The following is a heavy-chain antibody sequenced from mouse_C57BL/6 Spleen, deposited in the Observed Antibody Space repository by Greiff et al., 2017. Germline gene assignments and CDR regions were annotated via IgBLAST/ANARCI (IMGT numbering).Heavy chain of an antibody. CDR2: IDPENGDT. CDR1: GYNIKDDY. Sequence: VQLQQSGAELVRPGASVKLSCTASGYNIKDDYMHWVKQRPEQGLEWIGWIDPENGDTEYASKFQGKATITADTSSNTAYLQLSSLTSEATAVYYCATWDYPAWFDYWGQGTLVTVSA. CDR3: ATWDYPAWFDY. J-gene: IGHJ3*01. D-gene: IGHD2-4*01. V-gene: IGHV14-4*01.